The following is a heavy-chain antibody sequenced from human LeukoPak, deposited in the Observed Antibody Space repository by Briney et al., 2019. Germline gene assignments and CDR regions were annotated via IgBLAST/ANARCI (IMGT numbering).Heavy chain of an antibody. Sequence: GGSLRLSCAASGFTFSTYDTNWVRQAPGKGLEWLSYISSRGGTIYYADSVKGRFTISRDNAKNSLYLQMNSLRAEDTAVYYCARDALAGGDWSNMGDYWGQGTLVTVSS. CDR3: ARDALAGGDWSNMGDY. D-gene: IGHD3-16*01. V-gene: IGHV3-48*03. J-gene: IGHJ4*02. CDR2: ISSRGGTI. CDR1: GFTFSTYD.